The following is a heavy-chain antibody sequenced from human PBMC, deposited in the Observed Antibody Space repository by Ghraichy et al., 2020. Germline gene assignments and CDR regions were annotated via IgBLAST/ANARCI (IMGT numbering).Heavy chain of an antibody. V-gene: IGHV3-23*01. Sequence: GESLNISCAASGFTFSSYAMSWVRQAPGKGLEWVSAISGSGGSTYYADSVKGRFTISRDNSKNTLYLQMNSLRAEDTAVYYCAKGSSSSWGIFDYWGQGTLVTVSS. D-gene: IGHD6-13*01. J-gene: IGHJ4*02. CDR3: AKGSSSSWGIFDY. CDR1: GFTFSSYA. CDR2: ISGSGGST.